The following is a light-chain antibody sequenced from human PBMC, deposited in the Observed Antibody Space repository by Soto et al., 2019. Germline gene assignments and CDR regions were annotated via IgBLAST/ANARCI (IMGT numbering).Light chain of an antibody. CDR2: GNT. Sequence: QSALTQPPSVSGAPGQRVTISCTGSSSNIGSGYDVHWYQQLPGTAPKLLIYGNTNRPSGVPDRFSGSKSGASASLAITGLQAEDEADYFCQSHDSSLSGFYVFGTGTKVTVL. J-gene: IGLJ1*01. V-gene: IGLV1-40*03. CDR3: QSHDSSLSGFYV. CDR1: SSNIGSGYD.